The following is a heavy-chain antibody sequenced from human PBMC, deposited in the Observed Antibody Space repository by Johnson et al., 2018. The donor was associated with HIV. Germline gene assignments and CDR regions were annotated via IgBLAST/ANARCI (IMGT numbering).Heavy chain of an antibody. CDR2: ISYDGSNK. Sequence: VQLVESGGGVVQPGRSLRLSCAASGFTLSSYAMHWVRQAPGKGLEWVAVISYDGSNKYYADSVKGRFTISRDNSKNTLYLKMGSLRAEDMAVYYCAKGFYYNFWSAFDAFDIWGQGTMVTVSS. CDR3: AKGFYYNFWSAFDAFDI. CDR1: GFTLSSYA. D-gene: IGHD3-3*01. V-gene: IGHV3-30*14. J-gene: IGHJ3*02.